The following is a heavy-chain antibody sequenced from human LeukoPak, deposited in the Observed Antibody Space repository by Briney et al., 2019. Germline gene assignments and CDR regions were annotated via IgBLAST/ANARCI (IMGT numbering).Heavy chain of an antibody. CDR3: AREDYYDSSGYYDY. J-gene: IGHJ4*02. Sequence: PSGTLSLTCAVSGGSISSRNWWSWVRQPPGKGLEWIGEIYHSGSTNYNPSLKSRVTISIDASKNQFSLKLSSVTAADTAVYYCAREDYYDSSGYYDYWGQGTLVTVSS. V-gene: IGHV4-4*02. CDR1: GGSISSRNW. D-gene: IGHD3-22*01. CDR2: IYHSGST.